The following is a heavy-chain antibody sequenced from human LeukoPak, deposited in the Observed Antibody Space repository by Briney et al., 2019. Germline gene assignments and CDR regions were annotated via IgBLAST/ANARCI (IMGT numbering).Heavy chain of an antibody. V-gene: IGHV3-21*01. J-gene: IGHJ6*03. CDR1: GFTFSSYA. CDR3: ARDLSPYPTYYYYMDV. CDR2: ISSSSSYI. Sequence: GGSLRLSCAASGFTFSSYAMSWVRQAPGKGLEWVSSISSSSSYIYYADSVKGRFTISRDNAKNSLYLQMNSLRAEDTAVYYCARDLSPYPTYYYYMDVWGKGTTVTVSS.